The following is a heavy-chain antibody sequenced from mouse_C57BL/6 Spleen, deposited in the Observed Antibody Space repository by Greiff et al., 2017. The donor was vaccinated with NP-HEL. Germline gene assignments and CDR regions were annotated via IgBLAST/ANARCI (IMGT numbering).Heavy chain of an antibody. V-gene: IGHV3-1*01. D-gene: IGHD2-1*01. CDR3: ARDHGNYYFDY. J-gene: IGHJ2*01. CDR2: ISYSGST. CDR1: GYSITSGYD. Sequence: VQLKQSGPGMVKPSQSLSLTCTVTGYSITSGYDWHWIRHFPGNKLEWMGYISYSGSTNYNPSLKSRISITHDTSKNHFFLKLNSVTTEDTATYYCARDHGNYYFDYWGQGTTLTVSS.